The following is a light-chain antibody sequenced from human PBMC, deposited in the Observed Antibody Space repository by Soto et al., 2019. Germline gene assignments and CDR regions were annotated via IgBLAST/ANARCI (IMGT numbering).Light chain of an antibody. V-gene: IGKV3-20*01. CDR1: ESVASNY. CDR2: AAS. J-gene: IGKJ1*01. Sequence: EIVLTQSPGTLSLSPGEGATLSCRASESVASNYLAWYQQRPGQAPRLLIYAASSRATGTPERISGSGSGTDLTLNINRMEHEDFAVYYCQQSGSSTWKFGKGTKGDIK. CDR3: QQSGSSTWK.